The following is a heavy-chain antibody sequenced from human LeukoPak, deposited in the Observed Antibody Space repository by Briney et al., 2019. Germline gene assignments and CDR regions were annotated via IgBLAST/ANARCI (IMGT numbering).Heavy chain of an antibody. D-gene: IGHD3-3*01. CDR1: GGSISSGDYY. CDR2: IYYSGST. CDR3: ARATYYDFWSIDY. V-gene: IGHV4-30-4*08. Sequence: PSETLSLTCTVSGGSISSGDYYWSWIRQPPGKGLEWIGYIYYSGSTYYNPSLKSRVTISVDTSKNQFSLKLSSVTAADTAVYYCARATYYDFWSIDYWGQGTLVTVSS. J-gene: IGHJ4*02.